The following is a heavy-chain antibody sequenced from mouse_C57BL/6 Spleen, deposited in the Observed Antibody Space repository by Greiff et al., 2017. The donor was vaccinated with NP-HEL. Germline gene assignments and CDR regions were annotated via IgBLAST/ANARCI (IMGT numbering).Heavy chain of an antibody. CDR3: ARHGDYDGAWFAY. Sequence: QVQLKESGPGLVAPSQSLSITCTVSGFSLPSYGVHWVRQPPGKGLEWLVVIWSDGSTTYNSALKSRLGISKDNSKSQVFLKMTSLQTDDTAMYYCARHGDYDGAWFAYWGQGTLVTVSA. CDR2: IWSDGST. V-gene: IGHV2-6-1*01. CDR1: GFSLPSYG. D-gene: IGHD2-4*01. J-gene: IGHJ3*01.